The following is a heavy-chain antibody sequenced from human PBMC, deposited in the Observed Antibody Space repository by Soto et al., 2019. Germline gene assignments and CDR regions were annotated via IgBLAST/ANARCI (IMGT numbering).Heavy chain of an antibody. Sequence: QVQLQESGPGLVKPSETLSLTCTVSGGSISSYYWSWIRQPPGKGLEWIGYIYYSGSTNYNPSLRSRVTVSLDTSKNQFSLKLSSVTAADTAVYYCARPGWRNAPYDAFDIWGQGTMVTVSS. D-gene: IGHD6-19*01. CDR3: ARPGWRNAPYDAFDI. CDR1: GGSISSYY. J-gene: IGHJ3*02. CDR2: IYYSGST. V-gene: IGHV4-59*01.